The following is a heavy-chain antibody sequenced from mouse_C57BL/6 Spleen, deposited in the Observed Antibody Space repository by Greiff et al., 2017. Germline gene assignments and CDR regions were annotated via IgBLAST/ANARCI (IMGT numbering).Heavy chain of an antibody. CDR1: GYTFTSYW. CDR2: IHPNSGST. CDR3: ARSPYDYYFDY. J-gene: IGHJ2*01. Sequence: QVQLQQPGAELVKPGASVKLSCKASGYTFTSYWMHWVKQRPGQGLEWIGMIHPNSGSTNYNEKLKSKATLTVYKSSSTADMHLSSLTSEDSAVYYCARSPYDYYFDYWGQSTTLTVSS. V-gene: IGHV1-64*01. D-gene: IGHD2-12*01.